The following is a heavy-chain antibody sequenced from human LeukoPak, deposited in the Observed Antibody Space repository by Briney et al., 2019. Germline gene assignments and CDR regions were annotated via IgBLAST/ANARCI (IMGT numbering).Heavy chain of an antibody. CDR1: GFTFSSYS. CDR2: ISSSSSYI. J-gene: IGHJ4*02. V-gene: IGHV3-21*01. CDR3: ARGRNVDTSMVNDY. Sequence: GGSLRLSCAASGFTFSSYSMNWVRQAPGKGLEWVSSISSSSSYIYYADSVKGRFTISRDNAKNSLYLQMNSLRAEDTAVYYCARGRNVDTSMVNDYWGQGTLVTVSS. D-gene: IGHD5-18*01.